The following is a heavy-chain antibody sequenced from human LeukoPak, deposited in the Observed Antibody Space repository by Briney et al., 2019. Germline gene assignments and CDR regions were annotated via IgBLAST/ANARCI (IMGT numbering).Heavy chain of an antibody. V-gene: IGHV4-59*01. CDR1: GGSISSYY. D-gene: IGHD3-10*01. J-gene: IGHJ5*02. CDR3: ARGPPGGQFDP. CDR2: IYYSGST. Sequence: SETLSLTCTVSGGSISSYYGSWIRQPPGKGLEWIGYIYYSGSTNYNPSLKSRVTISVDTSKNQFSLKLSSVTAADTAVYYCARGPPGGQFDPWGQGTLVTVSS.